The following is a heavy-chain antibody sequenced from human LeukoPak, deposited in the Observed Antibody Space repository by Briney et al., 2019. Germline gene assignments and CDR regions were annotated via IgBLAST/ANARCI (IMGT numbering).Heavy chain of an antibody. Sequence: GSLRLSCAASGFTPSTHRLNWVRQAPGKGLEWISYISSDRSTYADSVKGRFTISRDNAKNSLHLQMNSLRVEDTAVYYCASDKDWAFDNWGQGTLVTVSS. D-gene: IGHD3-9*01. J-gene: IGHJ4*02. CDR3: ASDKDWAFDN. V-gene: IGHV3-48*04. CDR2: ISSDRST. CDR1: GFTPSTHR.